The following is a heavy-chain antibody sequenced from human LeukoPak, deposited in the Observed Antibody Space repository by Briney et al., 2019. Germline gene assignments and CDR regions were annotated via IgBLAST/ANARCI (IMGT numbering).Heavy chain of an antibody. CDR1: GFTFSNYT. CDR2: MSYDGSDN. D-gene: IGHD5-24*01. Sequence: PGGSLRLSCAASGFTFSNYTMHWVRQAPGKGLEWVAVMSYDGSDNYYADSVKGRFTISRDNSRTTVYLQMNSLRAEDTAVYYCARGSRWLQLGPFDYWGQGTLVTVSS. CDR3: ARGSRWLQLGPFDY. V-gene: IGHV3-30*01. J-gene: IGHJ4*02.